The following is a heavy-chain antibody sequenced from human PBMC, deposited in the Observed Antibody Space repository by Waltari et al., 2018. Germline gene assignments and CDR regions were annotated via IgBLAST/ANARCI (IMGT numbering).Heavy chain of an antibody. CDR3: ARGDPTAGAIDF. CDR1: GFTFRTYD. V-gene: IGHV3-13*01. CDR2: IGVAGET. Sequence: EVQLVESGGNLVQPGGSLRSPWAASGFTFRTYDMPWVRQDTGKGLEWVASIGVAGETKYLASVKGRFTISRESAKDSLYLQMNSLRAGDTAIYYCARGDPTAGAIDFWGQGTLVTVSS. J-gene: IGHJ4*02.